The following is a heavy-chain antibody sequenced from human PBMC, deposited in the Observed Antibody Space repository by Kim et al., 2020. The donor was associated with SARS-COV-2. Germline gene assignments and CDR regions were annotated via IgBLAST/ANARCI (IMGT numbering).Heavy chain of an antibody. V-gene: IGHV3-33*01. Sequence: GGSLRLSCAASGFTFSSYGMHWVRQAPGKGLEWVAVIWYDGSNKYYADSVKGRFTISRDNSKNTLYLQMNSLRAEDTAVYYCARSGGSYDYVWGSYRLIREDYYGMDVWGQGTTVTVSS. CDR2: IWYDGSNK. CDR1: GFTFSSYG. J-gene: IGHJ6*02. CDR3: ARSGGSYDYVWGSYRLIREDYYGMDV. D-gene: IGHD3-16*02.